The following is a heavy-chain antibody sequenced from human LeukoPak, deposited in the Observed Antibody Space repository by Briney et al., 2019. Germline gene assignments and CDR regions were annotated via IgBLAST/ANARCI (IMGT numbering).Heavy chain of an antibody. J-gene: IGHJ4*02. CDR1: GFTFSSYA. CDR2: ISYDGSNK. Sequence: GGSLRLSCAASGFTFSSYAMHWVRQAPGKGLEWVAVISYDGSNKYYADSVKGRFTISRDNSKNTLYLQMNSLRAEDTAVYYCARGTTPFDYWGQGTLVTVSS. V-gene: IGHV3-30-3*01. D-gene: IGHD4-11*01. CDR3: ARGTTPFDY.